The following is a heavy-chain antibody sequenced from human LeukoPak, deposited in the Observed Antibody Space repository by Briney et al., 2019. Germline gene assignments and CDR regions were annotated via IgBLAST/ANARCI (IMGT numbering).Heavy chain of an antibody. D-gene: IGHD3-9*01. CDR1: GFTFDDYG. J-gene: IGHJ4*02. V-gene: IGHV3-20*04. CDR3: ARGFDGNFDY. Sequence: PGGSLRLSCAASGFTFDDYGMSWVRQAPGKGLEWVSGIHWNGGNTDYADSVKGRFTISRDNAKNYLYLQMNSLRAEDTALYYCARGFDGNFDYWGQGTLVTVSP. CDR2: IHWNGGNT.